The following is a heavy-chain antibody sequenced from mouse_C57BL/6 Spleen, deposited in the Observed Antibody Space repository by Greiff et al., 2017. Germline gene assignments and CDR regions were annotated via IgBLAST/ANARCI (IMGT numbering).Heavy chain of an antibody. D-gene: IGHD2-5*01. CDR3: ARSDYSNYWFAY. CDR1: GYTFTSYW. J-gene: IGHJ3*01. V-gene: IGHV1-64*01. Sequence: QVQLQQPGAELVKPGASVKLSCKASGYTFTSYWMHWVKQRPGQGLEWIGMIHPNSGSTNYNEKFKSKATLTVDKSYSTAYMQLSSLTSDDSAVYYCARSDYSNYWFAYWGQGTLVTVSA. CDR2: IHPNSGST.